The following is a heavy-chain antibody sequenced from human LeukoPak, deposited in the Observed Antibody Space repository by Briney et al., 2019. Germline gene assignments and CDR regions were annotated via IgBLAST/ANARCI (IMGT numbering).Heavy chain of an antibody. CDR2: IYHNGGT. J-gene: IGHJ3*02. D-gene: IGHD6-19*01. CDR3: ARRAVTGTGVDAFDI. V-gene: IGHV4-39*01. CDR1: GGSISSRSYY. Sequence: SETLSLTCTVSGGSISSRSYYWGWIRQPPGKGLEWIGTIYHNGGTYYNPSLQSRVTISVDTSKNQFSLKLNSVTAPDTGIYYCARRAVTGTGVDAFDIWGQGTIVTVSS.